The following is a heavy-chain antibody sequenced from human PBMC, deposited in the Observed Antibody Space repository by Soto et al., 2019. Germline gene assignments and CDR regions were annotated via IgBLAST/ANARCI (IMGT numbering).Heavy chain of an antibody. CDR1: GGAFSRYA. CDR3: ARDYEYQLLECAALDI. CDR2: IFPMYGTP. Sequence: QVLLVQSGAEVKKPGSSVKVSCRASGGAFSRYAISWVRQAPGQGLEWVGGIFPMYGTPVYAQKLQGRVTLTADEATTNASMELSGLRYEDTALYYCARDYEYQLLECAALDIWGQGTMVTVSS. V-gene: IGHV1-69*01. J-gene: IGHJ3*02. D-gene: IGHD2-2*01.